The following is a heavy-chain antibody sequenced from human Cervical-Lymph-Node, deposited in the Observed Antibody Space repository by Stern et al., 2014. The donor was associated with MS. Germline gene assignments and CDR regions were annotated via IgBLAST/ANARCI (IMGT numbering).Heavy chain of an antibody. CDR2: ISSSSSYI. CDR3: AASVGATRIFQH. CDR1: GFTFSSYS. Sequence: VQLVESGGGLVKPGGSLRLSCAASGFTFSSYSMNWVRQAPGKGLEWVSSISSSSSYIYYADSVKGRFTISRDNAKNSLYLQMNSLRAEDTAVYYCAASVGATRIFQHWGQGTLVTVSS. D-gene: IGHD1-26*01. J-gene: IGHJ1*01. V-gene: IGHV3-21*01.